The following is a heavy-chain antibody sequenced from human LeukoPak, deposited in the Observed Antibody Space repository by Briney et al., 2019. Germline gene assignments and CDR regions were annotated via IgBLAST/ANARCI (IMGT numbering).Heavy chain of an antibody. CDR1: GYTFTGYY. Sequence: ASIKVSCKASGYTFTGYYIHWVRQAPGQGLEWMGWINPNNGDTNFDPKFQGRLTLSRVTSISTAYMELGRLRSDDTAVYYCARIKWSAANDWGQGTLVSVSS. CDR3: ARIKWSAAND. V-gene: IGHV1-2*02. CDR2: INPNNGDT. J-gene: IGHJ4*02. D-gene: IGHD6-13*01.